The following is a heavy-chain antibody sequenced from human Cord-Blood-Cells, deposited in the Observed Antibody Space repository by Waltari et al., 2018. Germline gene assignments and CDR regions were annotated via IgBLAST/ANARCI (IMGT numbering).Heavy chain of an antibody. Sequence: QVQLQESGPGLVKPSETLSLTCTVPGGPISSYYWSWIRQPPGKGLEWIGYIYYSGSTNYNPSLKSRVTISVDTSKNQFSLKLSSVTAADTAVYYCARQSSGSGDFDYWGQGTLVTVSS. V-gene: IGHV4-59*08. CDR1: GGPISSYY. CDR3: ARQSSGSGDFDY. J-gene: IGHJ4*02. D-gene: IGHD7-27*01. CDR2: IYYSGST.